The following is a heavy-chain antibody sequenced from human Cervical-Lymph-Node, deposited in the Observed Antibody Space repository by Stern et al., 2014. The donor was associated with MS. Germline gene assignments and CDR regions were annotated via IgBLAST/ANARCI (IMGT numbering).Heavy chain of an antibody. V-gene: IGHV4-38-2*02. D-gene: IGHD6-13*01. CDR2: MYHSGTT. Sequence: QVQLQESGPGLVKPSEPLSLTCNVSGYSISSGYYWGWIRQPPGKGLEWIGSMYHSGTTYYNPSLKSRVTISVDTSKNQFSLKLSFVTAADTAVYYCARAYSSSWTFDYWGQGTLVTVSS. CDR1: GYSISSGYY. J-gene: IGHJ4*02. CDR3: ARAYSSSWTFDY.